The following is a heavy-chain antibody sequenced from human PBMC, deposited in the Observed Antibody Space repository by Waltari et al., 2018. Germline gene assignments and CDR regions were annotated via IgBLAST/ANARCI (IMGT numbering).Heavy chain of an antibody. Sequence: QVQLQESGPGLVKPSETLSLTCTVSGGSISSHYWSWIRQPPGKGLEWIGYIYYSGSTNDNPSLKSRVTISVDTSKNQFSLKLSSVTAADTAVYYCARVYYDILTGYYNFDYWGQGTLVTVSS. J-gene: IGHJ4*02. D-gene: IGHD3-9*01. CDR2: IYYSGST. CDR1: GGSISSHY. V-gene: IGHV4-59*11. CDR3: ARVYYDILTGYYNFDY.